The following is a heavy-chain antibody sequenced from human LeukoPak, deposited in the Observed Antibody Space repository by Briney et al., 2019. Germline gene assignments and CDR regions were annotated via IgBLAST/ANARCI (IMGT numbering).Heavy chain of an antibody. D-gene: IGHD2-2*01. J-gene: IGHJ3*01. Sequence: GGSLRLSCAPSVVTFRRYGMHWLRQAPGKGLEWVASIWYDGSNKYYADSVKGRFTIYRDNSKNTLYLQMNSLRAEDTSVYYCARDTSRPTWGQGAMVTVSS. CDR2: IWYDGSNK. V-gene: IGHV3-33*01. CDR3: ARDTSRPT. CDR1: VVTFRRYG.